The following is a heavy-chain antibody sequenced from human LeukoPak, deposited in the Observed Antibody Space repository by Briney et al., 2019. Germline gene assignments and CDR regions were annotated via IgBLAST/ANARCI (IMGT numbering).Heavy chain of an antibody. Sequence: GGSLRLPRAASGFPLSSYAMSWVRQASGKGLEWVSALSGSGGSTYYADSVKGRFTISRDNSKNTLYLQMNSLRAEDTAVYYCTKPYYYDSSGYFGYWGQGTLVTVSS. V-gene: IGHV3-23*01. CDR1: GFPLSSYA. CDR2: LSGSGGST. D-gene: IGHD3-22*01. J-gene: IGHJ4*02. CDR3: TKPYYYDSSGYFGY.